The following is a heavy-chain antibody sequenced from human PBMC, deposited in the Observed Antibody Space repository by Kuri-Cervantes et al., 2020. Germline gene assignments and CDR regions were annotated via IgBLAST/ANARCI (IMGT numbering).Heavy chain of an antibody. CDR1: SFRSHA. Sequence: SFRSHAMNWVRQPPGKGLGSIGSIYYSGTTYYNPSLQSRVTISVNTSKNQFSLKLTSVAAADTAVYYCARLSYSGYVDYWGQGTLVTVSS. J-gene: IGHJ4*02. D-gene: IGHD1-26*01. V-gene: IGHV4-39*01. CDR2: IYYSGTT. CDR3: ARLSYSGYVDY.